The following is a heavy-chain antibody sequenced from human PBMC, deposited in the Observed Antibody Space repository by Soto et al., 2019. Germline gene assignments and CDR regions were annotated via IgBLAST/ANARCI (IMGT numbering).Heavy chain of an antibody. V-gene: IGHV4-59*11. CDR2: IYYRVST. D-gene: IGHD6-13*01. J-gene: IGHJ4*02. Sequence: SETLSLACTVSGCSLSNHYWTWIRQSPGKGLEWIGDIYYRVSTNYNPSLHSRVTMSVDTSKNEFSLKLTSVTAADTAVYYCARRWGAAAGFGYWGQGTLVTVSS. CDR1: GCSLSNHY. CDR3: ARRWGAAAGFGY.